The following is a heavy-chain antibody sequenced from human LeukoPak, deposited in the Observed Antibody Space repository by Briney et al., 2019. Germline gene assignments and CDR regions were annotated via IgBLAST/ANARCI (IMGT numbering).Heavy chain of an antibody. V-gene: IGHV3-11*01. D-gene: IGHD3-22*01. CDR1: GFTFSDYY. Sequence: PGGSQRLSCAASGFTFSDYYMSWIRQAPGKGLEWVSYISSSGSTIYYADSVKGRFTISRDNAKNSLYLQMNSLRAEDTAVYYCARFSRDYYDSSGYYGYYYMDVWGKGTTVTVSS. CDR2: ISSSGSTI. CDR3: ARFSRDYYDSSGYYGYYYMDV. J-gene: IGHJ6*03.